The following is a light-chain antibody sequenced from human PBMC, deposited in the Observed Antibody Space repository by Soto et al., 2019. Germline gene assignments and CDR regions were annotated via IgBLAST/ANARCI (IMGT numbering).Light chain of an antibody. J-gene: IGLJ1*01. Sequence: QSVLTQPASVSGSPGQSNTISCTGTSSDVGGYNYVSWYQQHPGKAPKVMIYDVSNRPSGVSNRFSGSKSGNTASLTISGLQAEDEADYYCSSYTSSSTLEVFGTGTKLTVL. CDR1: SSDVGGYNY. CDR2: DVS. V-gene: IGLV2-14*01. CDR3: SSYTSSSTLEV.